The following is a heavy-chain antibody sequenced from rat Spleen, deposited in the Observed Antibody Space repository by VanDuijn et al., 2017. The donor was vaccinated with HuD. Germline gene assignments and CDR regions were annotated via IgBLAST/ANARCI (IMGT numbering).Heavy chain of an antibody. CDR3: ARETGGVEY. CDR1: GFNFNDYW. D-gene: IGHD4-2*01. V-gene: IGHV4-2*01. CDR2: INMDSSKI. Sequence: EVKLVESGGGLVQPGRSLKLSCAASGFNFNDYWMGWVRQAPGKGLEWIGEINMDSSKINYIPSLRDKFTISRDNAQNTLYLRMTKLGSEDTAVYYCARETGGVEYWGQGVMVTVSS. J-gene: IGHJ2*01.